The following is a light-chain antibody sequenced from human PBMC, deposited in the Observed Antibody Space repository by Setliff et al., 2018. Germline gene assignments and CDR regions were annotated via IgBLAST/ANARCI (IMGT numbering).Light chain of an antibody. CDR3: NAYASDTTYV. Sequence: QSVLTQPASVSGSPGQSITIACTGLSSDVNDYNFVSWYQQHPGKAPKLIIYGVSDRPSGVSSRFSGSKSGNTAYLTISGLQTEDEAEYYCNAYASDTTYVFGSGTKVTVL. J-gene: IGLJ1*01. CDR2: GVS. V-gene: IGLV2-14*01. CDR1: SSDVNDYNF.